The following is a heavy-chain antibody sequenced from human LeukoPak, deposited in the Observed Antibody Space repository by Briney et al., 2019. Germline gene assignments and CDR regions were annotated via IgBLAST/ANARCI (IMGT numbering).Heavy chain of an antibody. V-gene: IGHV3-30*02. CDR3: AKGAGYSYGYEVDY. CDR1: GFTFSSCG. Sequence: PGGSLRLSCAASGFTFSSCGIHWVRQAPGKGLEWVAFIRYDGSNKYYADSVKGRFTISRDNSKNTLYLQMNSLRAEDTAVYYCAKGAGYSYGYEVDYWGQGTLVTVSS. CDR2: IRYDGSNK. D-gene: IGHD5-18*01. J-gene: IGHJ4*02.